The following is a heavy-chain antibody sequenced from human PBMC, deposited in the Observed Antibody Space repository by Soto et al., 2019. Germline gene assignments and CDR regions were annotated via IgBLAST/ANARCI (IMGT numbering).Heavy chain of an antibody. Sequence: PSETLSLTCAVYGGSFSGYYWSWIRQPPGKGLEWIGEINHSGSTNYNPSLKSRVTISVDTSKNQFSLKLSSVTAADTAVYYCARGPLIVGATSRWFDPWGQGTLVTRLL. CDR1: GGSFSGYY. V-gene: IGHV4-34*01. D-gene: IGHD1-26*01. CDR3: ARGPLIVGATSRWFDP. J-gene: IGHJ5*02. CDR2: INHSGST.